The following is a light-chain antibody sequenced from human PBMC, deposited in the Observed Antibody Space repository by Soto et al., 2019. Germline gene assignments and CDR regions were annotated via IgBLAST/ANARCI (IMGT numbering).Light chain of an antibody. CDR2: GAS. Sequence: ESVLTQSPGTLSLSPGERATLSCRASQSVRSSFLAWYQLKPGQDPRLLIYGASSRATGIPDRLSGSGSGTDFTLTISRLEPEDFAVYYCQQYDSSPWTFGQGTKVEIK. J-gene: IGKJ1*01. V-gene: IGKV3-20*01. CDR1: QSVRSSF. CDR3: QQYDSSPWT.